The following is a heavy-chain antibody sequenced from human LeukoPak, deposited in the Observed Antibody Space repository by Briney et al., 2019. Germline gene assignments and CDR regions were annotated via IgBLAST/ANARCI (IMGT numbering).Heavy chain of an antibody. J-gene: IGHJ4*02. D-gene: IGHD2-21*01. CDR3: ARDSIATLPAYYFDS. Sequence: GGSLRLSCAASGFTFSDYGVHWVRQAPGKGLEWVSIIYSGGSTYYAASVRGRFTISRDDSKNTLFLQMNSLRAEDTAVYYCARDSIATLPAYYFDSWGQGTLVTVSS. V-gene: IGHV3-NL1*01. CDR2: IYSGGST. CDR1: GFTFSDYG.